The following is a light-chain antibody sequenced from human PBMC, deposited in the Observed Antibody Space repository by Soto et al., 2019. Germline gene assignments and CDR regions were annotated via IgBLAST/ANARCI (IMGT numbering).Light chain of an antibody. J-gene: IGKJ2*01. Sequence: EIVLTQSPVTLSLSPGERATLSCRASQSVDSRYLAWYQQKPGQAPRLLIYGASSRATAIPDRFSGSGSGTDFSLTISRLEPEDFAVYYCQQRSNWPPYTFGQGTKLEIK. V-gene: IGKV3D-20*02. CDR1: QSVDSRY. CDR2: GAS. CDR3: QQRSNWPPYT.